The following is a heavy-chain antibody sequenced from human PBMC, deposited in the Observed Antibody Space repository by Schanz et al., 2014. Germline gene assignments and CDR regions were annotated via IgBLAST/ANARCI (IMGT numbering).Heavy chain of an antibody. CDR3: ARDGVAATTDFEY. D-gene: IGHD1-1*01. J-gene: IGHJ4*02. CDR2: LSFDSRHI. V-gene: IGHV3-21*06. CDR1: GFSFDSYN. Sequence: EVQLVESGGGLVKPGGSLRLSCTASGFSFDSYNMNWVRQSPGKVLEWVAFLSFDSRHIYYADSVKGRFTISRDNAKRPLHLLTTARRADDTAVYYCARDGVAATTDFEYWGQGALVTVSS.